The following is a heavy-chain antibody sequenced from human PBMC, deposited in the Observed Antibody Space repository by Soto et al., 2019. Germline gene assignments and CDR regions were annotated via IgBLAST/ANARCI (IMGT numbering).Heavy chain of an antibody. CDR1: GFTFSSYA. D-gene: IGHD3-9*01. CDR2: ISGSGGST. V-gene: IGHV3-23*01. J-gene: IGHJ5*02. CDR3: AKDINELLTGDHRFDP. Sequence: EVQLLESGGGLVQPGGSLRLSCAASGFTFSSYAMSWVRQAPGKGLEWVSAISGSGGSTYYADSVKGRFTITRDNSKNTLYLQMSSLRAEDTAVYYCAKDINELLTGDHRFDPWGQGTLVTVSS.